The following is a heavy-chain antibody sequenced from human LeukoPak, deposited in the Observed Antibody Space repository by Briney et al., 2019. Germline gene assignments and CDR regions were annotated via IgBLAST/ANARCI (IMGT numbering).Heavy chain of an antibody. Sequence: GGSLRLSCAGSGFTFRSYSMNWVRQAPGKGLEWVSAISGSGDTTYYADSVKGRFTISRDNSKNTLYLQMNSLRAEDTAVYYCAKDHDSNGFPLDYWGQGTLVTVSS. J-gene: IGHJ4*02. CDR2: ISGSGDTT. CDR1: GFTFRSYS. CDR3: AKDHDSNGFPLDY. D-gene: IGHD3-22*01. V-gene: IGHV3-23*01.